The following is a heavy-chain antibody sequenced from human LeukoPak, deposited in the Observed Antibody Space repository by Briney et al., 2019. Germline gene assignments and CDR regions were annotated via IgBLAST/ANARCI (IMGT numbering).Heavy chain of an antibody. J-gene: IGHJ6*02. CDR3: AREGREYSGSGSYYYYYGMDV. CDR1: CGSSSSYY. V-gene: IGHV4-4*07. CDR2: IYTSGST. D-gene: IGHD3-10*01. Sequence: SETLSLTRTVSCGSSSSYYWSYIRPPPGEGLEWIGRIYTSGSTNYHPSLKSRVTMSVDTSKNQFSLKLGSVTAADTAVYYCAREGREYSGSGSYYYYYGMDVWGQGNTVTVSS.